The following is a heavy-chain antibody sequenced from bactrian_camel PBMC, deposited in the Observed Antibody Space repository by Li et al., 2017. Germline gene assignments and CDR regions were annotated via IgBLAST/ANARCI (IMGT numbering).Heavy chain of an antibody. CDR3: VTDSHPHI. J-gene: IGHJ4*01. Sequence: HVQLVESGGGSVQAGGSLKLSCAASFLTYNDNCVGWFRQAAGKEREGVAMIYTDGGDTYYADSVKGRFTISQDNAKNTVYLAMNGLKPDDTAVYYCVTDSHPHIWGQGTQVTVS. CDR1: FLTYNDNC. D-gene: IGHD5*01. V-gene: IGHV3S6*01. CDR2: IYTDGGDT.